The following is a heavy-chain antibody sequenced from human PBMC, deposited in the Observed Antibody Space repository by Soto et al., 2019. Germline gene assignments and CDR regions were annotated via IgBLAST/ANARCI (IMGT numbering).Heavy chain of an antibody. CDR1: GYTFSSYY. J-gene: IGHJ4*02. Sequence: ASVKVSCKASGYTFSSYYMHWVRQAPGQGLEWMGIINPSGGSTSYAQKFQGRVTMTRDTSTSTVYMELSSLRSGNTAVYYCARNWNYALDYWGQGTLVTVSS. CDR2: INPSGGST. D-gene: IGHD1-7*01. V-gene: IGHV1-46*03. CDR3: ARNWNYALDY.